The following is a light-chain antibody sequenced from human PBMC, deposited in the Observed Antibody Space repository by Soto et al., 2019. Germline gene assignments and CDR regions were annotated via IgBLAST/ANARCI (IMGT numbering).Light chain of an antibody. CDR3: QQVNSYPTT. Sequence: DIQMTQSPSTLSASLGDRVTITCRASEGIRNYLAWYQQKPGRAPKLLIYIASTLQSGVPSRFRGSYSGTEFTLTITSLQPEDFETYYCQQVNSYPTTFGQGTRLEIK. J-gene: IGKJ5*01. CDR1: EGIRNY. CDR2: IAS. V-gene: IGKV1-9*01.